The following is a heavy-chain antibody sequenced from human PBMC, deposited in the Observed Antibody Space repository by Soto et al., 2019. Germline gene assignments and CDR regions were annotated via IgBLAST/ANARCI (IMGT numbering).Heavy chain of an antibody. D-gene: IGHD3-22*01. V-gene: IGHV3-23*01. CDR1: GFTFSSYA. CDR3: AKYGGSGYYFYYYGMDV. CDR2: ISGSGGST. Sequence: GGSLRLSCAASGFTFSSYAMSWVRQAPGKGLEWVSAISGSGGSTYYADSVKGRFTISRDNSKNTLYLQMNSLRAEDTAVYYCAKYGGSGYYFYYYGMDVWGQGTTVTVSS. J-gene: IGHJ6*02.